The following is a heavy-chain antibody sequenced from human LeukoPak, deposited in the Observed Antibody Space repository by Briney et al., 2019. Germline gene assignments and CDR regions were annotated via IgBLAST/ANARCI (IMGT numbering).Heavy chain of an antibody. D-gene: IGHD5-18*01. CDR1: GFTFSSYW. V-gene: IGHV3-7*01. J-gene: IGHJ4*02. Sequence: GGSLRLSCAASGFTFSSYWMSWVRQAPGKGLEWLANIKQDGSEKYYVASVKGRFTISRDNAKTSLYLQMNSLRAEDTAVYYCARVGGDTAMVSDYWGQGTLVTVSS. CDR3: ARVGGDTAMVSDY. CDR2: IKQDGSEK.